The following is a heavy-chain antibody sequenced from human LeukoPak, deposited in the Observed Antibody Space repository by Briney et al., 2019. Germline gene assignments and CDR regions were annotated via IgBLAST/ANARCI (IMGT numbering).Heavy chain of an antibody. Sequence: PSETLSLTCTVSGGSISSYYWNWIRQPPGKGLEWIGNIYYSGSTDYNPSLKSRVSMSVDTSKNQFSLKLSSVTATDTAVYYCARQRSLWFGESNSGFDYWGQGTLVTVSS. J-gene: IGHJ4*02. CDR2: IYYSGST. D-gene: IGHD3-10*01. CDR1: GGSISSYY. V-gene: IGHV4-59*08. CDR3: ARQRSLWFGESNSGFDY.